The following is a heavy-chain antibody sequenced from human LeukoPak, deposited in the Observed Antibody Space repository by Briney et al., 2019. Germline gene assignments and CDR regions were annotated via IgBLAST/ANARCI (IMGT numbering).Heavy chain of an antibody. CDR1: GFTFSSYS. Sequence: GGSLRLSCAASGFTFSSYSMNWVREAPGKGVEWVSSISSSSSYIYYADSVKGRFTISRDNAKNSLYLQMNSLRAEDTAVYYCARARLPQKDIVVVPAAVDPWGQGTLVTVSS. CDR2: ISSSSSYI. V-gene: IGHV3-21*01. J-gene: IGHJ5*02. CDR3: ARARLPQKDIVVVPAAVDP. D-gene: IGHD2-2*01.